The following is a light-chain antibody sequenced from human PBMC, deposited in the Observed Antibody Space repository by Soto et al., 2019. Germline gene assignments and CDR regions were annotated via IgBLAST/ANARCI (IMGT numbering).Light chain of an antibody. V-gene: IGLV2-8*01. CDR3: SSYAGNFDV. J-gene: IGLJ1*01. Sequence: QSALTQPPSASGSPGQSVTISCTGTSSDVGGYNYVSWYQQHPGKVPKLMIYDVSKRPSGVPDRFSGSKSGNTASLTVSGLQAEDEADYYCSSYAGNFDVFGTGTKLTVL. CDR2: DVS. CDR1: SSDVGGYNY.